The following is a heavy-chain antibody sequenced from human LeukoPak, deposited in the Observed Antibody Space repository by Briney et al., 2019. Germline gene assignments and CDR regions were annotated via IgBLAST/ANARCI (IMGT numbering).Heavy chain of an antibody. CDR1: GGTFSSYA. CDR2: IIPIFGTA. D-gene: IGHD3-3*01. CDR3: AREHYDFWSGYPAEGYYYYYMDV. J-gene: IGHJ6*03. V-gene: IGHV1-69*05. Sequence: SVKVSCKASGGTFSSYAISWVRQAPGQGLEWMGGIIPIFGTANYAQKFQGRVTITTDESTSTAYMELSSLRSEDTAVYYCAREHYDFWSGYPAEGYYYYYMDVWGKGTTVTVSS.